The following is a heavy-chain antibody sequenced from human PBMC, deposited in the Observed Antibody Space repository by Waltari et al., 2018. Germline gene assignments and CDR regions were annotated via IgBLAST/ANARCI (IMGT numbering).Heavy chain of an antibody. D-gene: IGHD4-4*01. CDR3: VRDGDYTSSFDF. J-gene: IGHJ4*02. Sequence: QVQLQESGPGLVKPSETLSLTCTVSGGPVSRGNYYWSWIRQPPGRSLEWIGFTYYGGDTTYNPSLHSRVTISMDTSNNQFSLDLRSVTAADTAVYFCVRDGDYTSSFDFWGPGTLVTVSS. V-gene: IGHV4-61*01. CDR2: TYYGGDT. CDR1: GGPVSRGNYY.